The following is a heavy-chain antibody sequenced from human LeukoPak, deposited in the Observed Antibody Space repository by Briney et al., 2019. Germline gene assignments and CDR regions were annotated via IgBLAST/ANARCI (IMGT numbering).Heavy chain of an antibody. CDR2: IFHSGSS. CDR3: ARELWFVNAPGSWFDP. V-gene: IGHV4-30-2*01. CDR1: GDSISSGDCS. J-gene: IGHJ5*02. D-gene: IGHD3-10*01. Sequence: KASETLSLTCAVSGDSISSGDCSWSWIRQPSGKGLEWIGYIFHSGSSYYDPSLKSRVTISVDKSKNQFSLRLTSVTAADTAVYYCARELWFVNAPGSWFDPWGQGTLVTVSS.